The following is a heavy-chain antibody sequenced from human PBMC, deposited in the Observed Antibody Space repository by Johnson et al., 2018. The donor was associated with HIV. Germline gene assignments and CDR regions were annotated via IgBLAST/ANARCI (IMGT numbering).Heavy chain of an antibody. CDR3: AKDQGQWLVDAFDI. V-gene: IGHV3-66*02. Sequence: VQLVESGGGVVQPGGSLRLSCVGSSNYKSWVRQAPGKGLEWVSVIYSGGSTYYADSVKGRFTISRDTSKNMLYLQMNSLRPEDTAVYYCAKDQGQWLVDAFDIWGQGTMVTVAS. CDR1: SSNY. J-gene: IGHJ3*02. D-gene: IGHD6-19*01. CDR2: IYSGGST.